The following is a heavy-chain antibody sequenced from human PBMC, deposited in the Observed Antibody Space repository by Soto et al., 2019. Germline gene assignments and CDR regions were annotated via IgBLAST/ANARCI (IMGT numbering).Heavy chain of an antibody. Sequence: EVQLLESGGGLVQPGGSLRLSCAASGFTFNNYAMTWVRQAPGKGLEWVASISGRDGTTYYADSVKGRFTISRDNSKNTLQMQMIILRADDTALYFCAKDWIGDDSLVGGCLANWGQGTLVTVSS. V-gene: IGHV3-23*01. CDR1: GFTFNNYA. CDR3: AKDWIGDDSLVGGCLAN. D-gene: IGHD2-15*01. CDR2: ISGRDGTT. J-gene: IGHJ4*02.